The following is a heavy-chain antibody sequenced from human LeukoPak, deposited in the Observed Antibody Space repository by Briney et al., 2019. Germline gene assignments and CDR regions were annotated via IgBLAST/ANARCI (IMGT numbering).Heavy chain of an antibody. J-gene: IGHJ4*02. CDR3: ARDTHYYGSGSYYVDY. D-gene: IGHD3-10*01. Sequence: ASVKVSCKASGYTFTSYGISWVRQAPGQGLEWMGWISAYNGNTNYAQKLQGRVTMTTDTSTSTAYMELRSLRSDDTAVYYCARDTHYYGSGSYYVDYWGQGTLVTVSS. CDR1: GYTFTSYG. CDR2: ISAYNGNT. V-gene: IGHV1-18*01.